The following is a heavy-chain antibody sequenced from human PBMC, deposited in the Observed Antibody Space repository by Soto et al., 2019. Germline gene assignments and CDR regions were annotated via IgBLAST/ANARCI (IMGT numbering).Heavy chain of an antibody. J-gene: IGHJ6*02. CDR1: GFTFSSYS. V-gene: IGHV3-21*06. CDR2: ISSGSSDI. CDR3: ARSSGGSGKLWNYYGMDV. D-gene: IGHD3-10*01. Sequence: PWGSLRLFGAASGFTFSSYSMNWVLQAPGKGLEWVSSISSGSSDIYYADSVKGRFTISRDNAKNSLYLQMNRLRAEDTAVYYCARSSGGSGKLWNYYGMDVWGQGTTVTVSS.